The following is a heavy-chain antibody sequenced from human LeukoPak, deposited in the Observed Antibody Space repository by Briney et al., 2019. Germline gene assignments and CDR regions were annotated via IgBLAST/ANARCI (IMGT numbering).Heavy chain of an antibody. Sequence: ASVKVSCKASGYTFTSYGISWVRQAPGQGREWMGWIRAYNGNTNYAQKLQGRVTITTDTSTSTAYMELRSLRSDDTAVYYCARVPGFITMIVVVDPGGFDYWGQGTLVTVSS. V-gene: IGHV1-18*01. D-gene: IGHD3-22*01. CDR3: ARVPGFITMIVVVDPGGFDY. CDR1: GYTFTSYG. CDR2: IRAYNGNT. J-gene: IGHJ4*02.